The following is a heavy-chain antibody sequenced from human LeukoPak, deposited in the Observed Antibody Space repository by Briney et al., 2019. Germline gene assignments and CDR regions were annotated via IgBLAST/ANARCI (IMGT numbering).Heavy chain of an antibody. CDR2: IYRTGRT. CDR3: GRHDYGDSSAAFDI. J-gene: IGHJ3*02. CDR1: GDSISNNYL. V-gene: IGHV4-4*02. Sequence: SETLSLTCAVSGDSISNNYLWRWVRQFPGKGLEYIGEIYRTGRTNYNPSLKSRVTISIDKSENQFSLNLRSVTAADTAVYYCGRHDYGDSSAAFDIWGQGKMVTVSS. D-gene: IGHD4-17*01.